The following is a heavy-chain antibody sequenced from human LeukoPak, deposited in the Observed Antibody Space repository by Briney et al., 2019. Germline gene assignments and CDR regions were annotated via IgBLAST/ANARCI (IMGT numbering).Heavy chain of an antibody. D-gene: IGHD6-13*01. V-gene: IGHV1-2*02. Sequence: GASVKVSCKASGYTFINYYMHWVRQAPGQGLEWMGWINPNSGGTNYAQKFQGRVTMTRDTSISTAYMELSRLRSDDTAVYYCARVSEYSSSWYLGMDVWGQGTTVTVSS. CDR3: ARVSEYSSSWYLGMDV. J-gene: IGHJ6*02. CDR1: GYTFINYY. CDR2: INPNSGGT.